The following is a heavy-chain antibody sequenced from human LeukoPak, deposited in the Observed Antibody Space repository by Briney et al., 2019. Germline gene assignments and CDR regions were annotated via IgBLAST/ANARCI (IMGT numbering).Heavy chain of an antibody. CDR2: ISYDGSNK. CDR1: GFTFSSYA. D-gene: IGHD2-15*01. V-gene: IGHV3-30-3*01. Sequence: LAGGSLRLSCAASGFTFSSYAMHWVRQAPGKGLEWVAVISYDGSNKYYADSVKGRFTISRDNAKNSLYLQMNSLRAEDTAVYYCARDKGYTFFDYWGQGTLVTVSS. CDR3: ARDKGYTFFDY. J-gene: IGHJ4*02.